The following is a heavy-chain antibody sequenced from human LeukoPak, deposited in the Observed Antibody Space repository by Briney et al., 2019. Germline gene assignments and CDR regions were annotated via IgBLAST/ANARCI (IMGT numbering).Heavy chain of an antibody. CDR2: ISAYNGNT. CDR3: ARDGLLRFLEWLPASYGMDV. D-gene: IGHD3-3*01. Sequence: ASVKVSCTASGYTFTSYGISWVRQAPGQGLEWMGWISAYNGNTNYAQTLQGRVTMTTDTSTSTAYMELRSLRSDDTAVYYCARDGLLRFLEWLPASYGMDVWGQGTTVTVSS. CDR1: GYTFTSYG. J-gene: IGHJ6*02. V-gene: IGHV1-18*01.